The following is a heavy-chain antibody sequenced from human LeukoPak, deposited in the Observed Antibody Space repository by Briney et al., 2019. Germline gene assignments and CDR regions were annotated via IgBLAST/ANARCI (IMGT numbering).Heavy chain of an antibody. CDR1: GFTFSSYA. J-gene: IGHJ4*02. CDR2: ISYDGSNK. D-gene: IGHD3-3*01. V-gene: IGHV3-30*04. CDR3: ARGYDFWSGYYPFDY. Sequence: GGSLRLSCAASGFTFSSYAMHWVRQAPGKGLEWVAVISYDGSNKYYADSVKGRFTISRDNSKSTLYLQMNSLRAEDTAVYYCARGYDFWSGYYPFDYWGQGTLVTVSS.